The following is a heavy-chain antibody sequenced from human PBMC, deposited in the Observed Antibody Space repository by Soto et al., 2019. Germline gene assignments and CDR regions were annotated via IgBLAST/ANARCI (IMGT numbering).Heavy chain of an antibody. CDR1: GFTFSSYC. J-gene: IGHJ4*02. Sequence: PGGSLRLSCAASGFTFSSYCMNWVRQAPGKGLEWVSSISSSSSYIYYAGSVKGRFTISRDNAKNSLYLQMNSLRAEDTAVYYCARGLLPLWFGELWAGYDYFDYWGQGTLVTVSS. CDR3: ARGLLPLWFGELWAGYDYFDY. V-gene: IGHV3-21*01. D-gene: IGHD3-10*01. CDR2: ISSSSSYI.